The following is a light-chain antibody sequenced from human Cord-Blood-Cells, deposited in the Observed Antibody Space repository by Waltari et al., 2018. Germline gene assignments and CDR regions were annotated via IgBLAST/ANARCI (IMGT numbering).Light chain of an antibody. J-gene: IGLJ3*02. CDR3: CSYAGSYTWV. CDR2: DDS. V-gene: IGLV2-11*01. CDR1: SSDLGCYNY. Sequence: QSALTQPRSVSGSPGQSVTISCPATSSDLGCYNYVSWYQQHPGNAPKLMIYDDSKRPSGVPDRFSGSKSGNTASLTISGLQAEDEADYYCCSYAGSYTWVFGGGTKLTVL.